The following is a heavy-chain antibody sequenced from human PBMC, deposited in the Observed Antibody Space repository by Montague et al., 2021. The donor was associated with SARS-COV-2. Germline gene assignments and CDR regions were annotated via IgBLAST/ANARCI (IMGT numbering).Heavy chain of an antibody. J-gene: IGHJ6*02. Sequence: SETLSLTCAVYGGSFSGYYWSWIRHPPGKGLEWIGEINHSGSTNYNPSLKSRVTISVDTSKNQFSLELSSVTAADTAVYYCARALPVTTFFYSYYGMDVWGQGTTVTVSS. CDR1: GGSFSGYY. CDR2: INHSGST. CDR3: ARALPVTTFFYSYYGMDV. D-gene: IGHD4-17*01. V-gene: IGHV4-34*01.